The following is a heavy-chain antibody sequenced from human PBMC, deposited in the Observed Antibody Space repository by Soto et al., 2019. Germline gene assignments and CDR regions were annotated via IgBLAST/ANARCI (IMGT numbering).Heavy chain of an antibody. J-gene: IGHJ4*02. CDR1: GFTFSNNG. CDR3: VKDKGAAAGFDY. V-gene: IGHV3-30*18. CDR2: ISYEGSEK. D-gene: IGHD6-13*01. Sequence: QVHLVESGGGVVQPGRSLRLSCAASGFTFSNNGMHWVRQAPGKGLEWMGVISYEGSEKYYAGSVKGRFTISRDNSKNTLYLQMYTLRAEDTAIYYCVKDKGAAAGFDYWGQGNLVTVSS.